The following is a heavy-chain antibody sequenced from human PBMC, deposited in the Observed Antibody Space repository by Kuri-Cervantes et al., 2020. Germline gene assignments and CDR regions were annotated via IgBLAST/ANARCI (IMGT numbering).Heavy chain of an antibody. V-gene: IGHV3-7*01. CDR2: IKTDGSVK. CDR1: GFTFSGYW. D-gene: IGHD5-18*01. Sequence: GESLKISCAASGFTFSGYWMSWVRQAPGKGLEWVANIKTDGSVKYYVDSVKGRFTISRDNAKNSLYLQMNSLRAEDTAVYYCARDLDIQLWLAASPGCLDYWGQGTLVTVSS. CDR3: ARDLDIQLWLAASPGCLDY. J-gene: IGHJ4*02.